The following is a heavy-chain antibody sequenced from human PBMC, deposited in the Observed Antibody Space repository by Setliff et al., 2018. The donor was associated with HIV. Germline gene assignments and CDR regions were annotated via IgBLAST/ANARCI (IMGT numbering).Heavy chain of an antibody. CDR2: ISGRSSDP. J-gene: IGHJ4*02. CDR1: GFTFSDYY. V-gene: IGHV3-11*03. Sequence: PGGSLRLSCAASGFTFSDYYMGWIRQAPGKGLEWVSYISGRSSDPNYADSVKGRFTISRDNAKNPVYLQMNSLRAEDTAMYYCVRPVREPVDWGRGTLVTVSS. D-gene: IGHD6-19*01. CDR3: VRPVREPVD.